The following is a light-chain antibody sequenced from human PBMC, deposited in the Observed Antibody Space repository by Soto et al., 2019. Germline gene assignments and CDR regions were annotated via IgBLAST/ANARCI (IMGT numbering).Light chain of an antibody. J-gene: IGKJ2*03. CDR3: QQSHITQYS. CDR2: RAS. Sequence: DIPMTQSPSSLSASVGDRVTITCRASQSITRDLHWYQHRPGEAPHLLISRASSLRSGVPSRVSGSGFGTDFTRTSSSLQRDDFATYYCQQSHITQYSFGQGTTVEIK. CDR1: QSITRD. V-gene: IGKV1-39*01.